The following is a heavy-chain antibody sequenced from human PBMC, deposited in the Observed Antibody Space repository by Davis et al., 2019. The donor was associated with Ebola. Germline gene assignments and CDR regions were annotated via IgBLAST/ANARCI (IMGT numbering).Heavy chain of an antibody. V-gene: IGHV1-69*13. J-gene: IGHJ6*02. CDR2: IIPIFGTA. D-gene: IGHD1-1*01. CDR1: AGTFISYA. Sequence: SVKVSCKASAGTFISYAISWVRQAPGQGLEWMGGIIPIFGTANYAQKFQGRVTITADESTSTAYMELSSLRSEDTAVYYCARSGPKLEPKRRDYYYYGMDVWGQGTTVTVSS. CDR3: ARSGPKLEPKRRDYYYYGMDV.